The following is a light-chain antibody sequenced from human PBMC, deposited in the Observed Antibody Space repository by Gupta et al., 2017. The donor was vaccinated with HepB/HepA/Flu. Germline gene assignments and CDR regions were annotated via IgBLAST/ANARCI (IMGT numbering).Light chain of an antibody. CDR2: GTS. V-gene: IGKV1-39*01. CDR1: QNIYNF. J-gene: IGKJ2*01. Sequence: DIQMTQSPSSLSASVGDRVTITCRASQNIYNFLNWYQQKPGKAPKLLIYGTSSLQTGVPSRFSGSGSGTEFTLTIRSRQPEDFAIYYCQQTYNSPRTFGKGTKVDIK. CDR3: QQTYNSPRT.